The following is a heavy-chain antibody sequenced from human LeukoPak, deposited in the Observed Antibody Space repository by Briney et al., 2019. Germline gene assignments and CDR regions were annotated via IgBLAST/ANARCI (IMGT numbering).Heavy chain of an antibody. CDR2: LNPEDDEP. Sequence: GASVKVSCKVSGFRLTELSMQWVRQAPGRGLEWMGGLNPEDDEPVYAQRFQGRVTMTEDTSTDTAYMELSSLRSEDTAVYYCATEVSSPDYNYYMDVWGRGTTVTVSS. V-gene: IGHV1-24*01. D-gene: IGHD3-10*01. CDR1: GFRLTELS. J-gene: IGHJ6*03. CDR3: ATEVSSPDYNYYMDV.